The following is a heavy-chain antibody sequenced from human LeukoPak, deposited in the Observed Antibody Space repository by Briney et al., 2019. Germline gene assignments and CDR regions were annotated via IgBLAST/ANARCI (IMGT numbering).Heavy chain of an antibody. CDR2: ISSSSSTI. Sequence: PGGSLRLSCAASGFTFSSYSMNWVRQAPGKGLEWVSYISSSSSTIYYADSVKGRFTISRDNAKNPLYLQMNSLRAEDTAVYYCAREEWLRFNGYWGQGTLVTVSS. J-gene: IGHJ4*02. D-gene: IGHD5-12*01. CDR1: GFTFSSYS. CDR3: AREEWLRFNGY. V-gene: IGHV3-48*01.